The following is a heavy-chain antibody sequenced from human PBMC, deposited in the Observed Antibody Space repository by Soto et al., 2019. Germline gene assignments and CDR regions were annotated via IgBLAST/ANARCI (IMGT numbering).Heavy chain of an antibody. V-gene: IGHV2-5*02. CDR2: IFWDDVK. Sequence: QITLKESGPTLVKPTQTLTLTCTFSGFSLSTSGVGVGWIRQPPGKALEWLALIFWDDVKRYSPSLKSRLTLPKYTSKTQLVLKMTNMDPLDTGTYYCTHRQSSGATWFAPWGRGTQVSVPS. D-gene: IGHD3-10*01. CDR1: GFSLSTSGVG. J-gene: IGHJ5*02. CDR3: THRQSSGATWFAP.